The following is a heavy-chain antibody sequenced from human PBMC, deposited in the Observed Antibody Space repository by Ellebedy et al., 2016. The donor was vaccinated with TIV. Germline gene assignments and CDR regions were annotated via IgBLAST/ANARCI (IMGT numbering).Heavy chain of an antibody. V-gene: IGHV4-59*01. J-gene: IGHJ4*02. CDR3: ARDTRSGLVAD. Sequence: SETLSLTCTVSGGSISSYYWSWIRQPPGKGLEWIGYIYYSGSTNYNPSLKSRVTISVDTSKNQFSLKLSSVTAADTAVYYCARDTRSGLVADWGQGTLVTVFS. CDR1: GGSISSYY. CDR2: IYYSGST. D-gene: IGHD2-15*01.